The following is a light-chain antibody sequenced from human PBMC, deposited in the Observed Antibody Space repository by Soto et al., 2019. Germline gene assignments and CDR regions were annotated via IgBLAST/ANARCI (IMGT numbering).Light chain of an antibody. Sequence: QSVLTQPPSASGTPGQRVTISCSGSISNLGSNFIYWYQQLPGAAPKLLISRNNERPSGVPDRFSGSKSGTSASLAISGLRSEDEADYHCAAWDDSLSAVVSGGGTKLTVL. CDR1: ISNLGSNF. V-gene: IGLV1-47*01. CDR3: AAWDDSLSAVV. J-gene: IGLJ3*02. CDR2: RNN.